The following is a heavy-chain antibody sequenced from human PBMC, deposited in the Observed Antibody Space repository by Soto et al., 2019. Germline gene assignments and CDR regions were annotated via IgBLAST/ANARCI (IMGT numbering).Heavy chain of an antibody. CDR1: GFTFSTYW. Sequence: EVQLVESGGGLVQPGGSLRLSCAASGFTFSTYWMHWVRQAPGKGLVWVSRINSDGSTTDYADSVRGRFTLSRDNAKDTLYLQMNSLRAEDMAVYYCARDQGYCSGGSCYVAGYWGQGTLVTVSS. J-gene: IGHJ4*02. CDR3: ARDQGYCSGGSCYVAGY. D-gene: IGHD2-15*01. V-gene: IGHV3-74*01. CDR2: INSDGSTT.